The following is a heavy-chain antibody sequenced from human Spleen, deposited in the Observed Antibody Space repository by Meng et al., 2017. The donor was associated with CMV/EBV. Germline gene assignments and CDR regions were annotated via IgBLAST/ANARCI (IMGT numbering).Heavy chain of an antibody. CDR2: IYPGDSDI. CDR3: ARRMGRYDSEGLDV. J-gene: IGHJ6*02. CDR1: GNDFSSNW. V-gene: IGHV5-51*01. D-gene: IGHD3-22*01. Sequence: KVSCKGSGNDFSSNWIAWVRQMPGKGLEWMGIIYPGDSDIRYSPSFQGQVTISVDKSISTAYMQWSSLKASDTAMYYCARRMGRYDSEGLDVWGQGTTVTVSS.